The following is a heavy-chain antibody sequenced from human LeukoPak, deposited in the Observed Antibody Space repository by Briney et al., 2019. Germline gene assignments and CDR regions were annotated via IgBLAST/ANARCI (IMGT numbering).Heavy chain of an antibody. Sequence: ASVKVSCKASGYTFTSYYMHWVRQAPGQGLEWMGIINPSGGSTSYAQKFQGRVTMTRDTSTSTVYMELSSLRSEDTAVYYCAREGLDSSGYYYGMDVWGQGTTVTVSS. CDR3: AREGLDSSGYYYGMDV. V-gene: IGHV1-46*01. CDR2: INPSGGST. CDR1: GYTFTSYY. D-gene: IGHD3-22*01. J-gene: IGHJ6*02.